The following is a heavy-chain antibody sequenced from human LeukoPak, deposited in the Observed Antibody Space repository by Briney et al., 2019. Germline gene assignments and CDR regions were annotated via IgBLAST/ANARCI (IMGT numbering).Heavy chain of an antibody. Sequence: SEALSLTCAVYGGSFSGYYWSWIRQPPGKGLEWIGEINHSGSTNYNPSLKSRVTISVDTSKNQFSLKLSSVTAADTAVYYCAREGYSSGWFDYWGQGTLVTVSS. J-gene: IGHJ4*02. CDR2: INHSGST. CDR3: AREGYSSGWFDY. CDR1: GGSFSGYY. V-gene: IGHV4-34*01. D-gene: IGHD6-19*01.